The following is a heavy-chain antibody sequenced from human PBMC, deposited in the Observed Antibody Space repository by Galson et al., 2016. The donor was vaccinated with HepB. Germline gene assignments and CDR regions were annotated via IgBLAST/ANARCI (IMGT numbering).Heavy chain of an antibody. D-gene: IGHD3-3*01. Sequence: SLRLSCAASGFTFNNAWMSWVRQGPGKGLEWVGRIKSKADGGTTDYAAPVKVRFTISRDDSKNTLYLQMNSLRTDDTGVYYCPTNRFPITISGVVIFWFDPGGQGTLVTVSS. V-gene: IGHV3-15*01. CDR2: IKSKADGGTT. J-gene: IGHJ5*02. CDR3: PTNRFPITISGVVIFWFDP. CDR1: GFTFNNAW.